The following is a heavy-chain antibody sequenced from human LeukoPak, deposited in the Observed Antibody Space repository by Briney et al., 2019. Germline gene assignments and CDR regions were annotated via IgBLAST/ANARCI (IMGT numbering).Heavy chain of an antibody. CDR2: INPNSGGT. Sequence: ASVKVSCKASGYTFTGYYMHWVRQAPGQGLEWMGWINPNSGGTNYAQKFQGWVTMTRDTSISTAYMELSRLRSEDTAVYYCASARTYCGGDCYSGDAFDIWGQGTMVTVSS. D-gene: IGHD2-21*02. CDR3: ASARTYCGGDCYSGDAFDI. J-gene: IGHJ3*02. CDR1: GYTFTGYY. V-gene: IGHV1-2*04.